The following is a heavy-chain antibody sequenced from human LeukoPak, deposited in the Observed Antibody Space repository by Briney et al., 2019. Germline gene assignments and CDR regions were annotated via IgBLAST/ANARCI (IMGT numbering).Heavy chain of an antibody. CDR3: SWSDIFTGYCHFDY. V-gene: IGHV4-34*01. J-gene: IGHJ4*02. D-gene: IGHD3-9*01. Sequence: ETPSLTCAVYGGSLRGYYWSWIRQPPGQGREWIGEINHSGSTNYNPSLNSRVTISVDTSKNQFSLKLSSVTSADTAVYYCSWSDIFTGYCHFDYWGQGTLVTVSS. CDR2: INHSGST. CDR1: GGSLRGYY.